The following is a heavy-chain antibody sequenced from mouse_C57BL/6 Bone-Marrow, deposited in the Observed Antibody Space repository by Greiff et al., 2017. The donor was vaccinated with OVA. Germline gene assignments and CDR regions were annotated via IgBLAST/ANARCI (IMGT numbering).Heavy chain of an antibody. CDR1: GFTFSSYA. Sequence: EVKLMESGGGLVKPGGSLKLSCGASGFTFSSYAMSWVRQTPEKRLEWVATISDGGSYTYYPDNVKGRFTISRDNAKNNLYLQMSHLKSEDTAMYYCARAYSNYNDYWGQGTTLTVSS. CDR2: ISDGGSYT. J-gene: IGHJ2*01. V-gene: IGHV5-4*03. CDR3: ARAYSNYNDY. D-gene: IGHD2-5*01.